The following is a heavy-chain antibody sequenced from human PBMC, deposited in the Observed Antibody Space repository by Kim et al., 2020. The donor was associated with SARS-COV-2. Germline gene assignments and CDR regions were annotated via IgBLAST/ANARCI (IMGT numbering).Heavy chain of an antibody. CDR3: ARSLYCSSTSCFYGMDV. V-gene: IGHV3-48*03. D-gene: IGHD2-2*01. Sequence: VTGRFTISRDNAKSSLSLQMNSLRAEDTAVYYCARSLYCSSTSCFYGMDVWGQGTTVTVSS. J-gene: IGHJ6*02.